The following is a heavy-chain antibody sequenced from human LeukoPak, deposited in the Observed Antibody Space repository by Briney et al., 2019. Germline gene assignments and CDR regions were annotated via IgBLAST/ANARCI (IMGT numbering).Heavy chain of an antibody. V-gene: IGHV3-49*04. CDR1: GFTFGDYA. J-gene: IGHJ4*02. CDR3: TRSSDTAMAFDY. CDR2: IRSKAYGGTT. D-gene: IGHD5-18*01. Sequence: GGSLRPSCTASGFTFGDYAMSWVRQAPGKGLEWVGFIRSKAYGGTTEYAASVKGRFTISRDDSKSIAYLQMNSLKTEDTAVYYCTRSSDTAMAFDYWGQGTLVTVSS.